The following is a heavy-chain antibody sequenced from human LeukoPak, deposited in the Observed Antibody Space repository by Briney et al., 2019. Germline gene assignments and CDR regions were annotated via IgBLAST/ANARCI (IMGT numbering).Heavy chain of an antibody. J-gene: IGHJ4*02. CDR3: ARGDGYNGDFDY. Sequence: SETLSLTCTVSGGSISSGGYYWSWIRQHPGKGLEWIGYIYYSGSTYYNPSLKSRVTISVDTSKNQFSLKLSSVTAADTAVYYCARGDGYNGDFDYWGQGTLVTVSS. CDR1: GGSISSGGYY. D-gene: IGHD5-24*01. V-gene: IGHV4-31*03. CDR2: IYYSGST.